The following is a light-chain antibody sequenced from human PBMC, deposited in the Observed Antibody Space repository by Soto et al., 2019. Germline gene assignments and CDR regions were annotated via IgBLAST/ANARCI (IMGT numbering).Light chain of an antibody. CDR3: QQYFDVPFT. CDR2: WAS. Sequence: DIVMTQSPDSLAVSLGERATMNCKCSRSVLNKSNNKNHLAWYQQKPGQPPQLIIYWASTRESGVPERFSGSGSGTDFTLTISSLEAEDAAFYWCQQYFDVPFTFRGGTKVEI. V-gene: IGKV4-1*01. J-gene: IGKJ4*01. CDR1: RSVLNKSNNKNH.